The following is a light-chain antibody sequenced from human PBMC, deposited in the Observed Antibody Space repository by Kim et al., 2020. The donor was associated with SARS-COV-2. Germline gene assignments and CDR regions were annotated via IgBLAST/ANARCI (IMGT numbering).Light chain of an antibody. CDR1: QSVTRY. CDR2: DAS. J-gene: IGKJ1*01. V-gene: IGKV3-11*01. CDR3: HQRSNWPAT. Sequence: LVPGERATLSCRASQSVTRYLAWYQHKPGQAPRLLIHDASYRAAGIPARFSGSGSGTDFTLTISSLEPEDFAIYYCHQRSNWPATFGQGTKVDIK.